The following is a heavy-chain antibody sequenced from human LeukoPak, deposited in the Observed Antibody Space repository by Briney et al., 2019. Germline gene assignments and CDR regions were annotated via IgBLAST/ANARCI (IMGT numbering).Heavy chain of an antibody. CDR1: GFTFSSYW. D-gene: IGHD2/OR15-2a*01. Sequence: TGGSLRLSCAASGFTFSSYWMSWVRQAPGKGLEWVANIKQDGSEKYYVDSVKGRFTISRDNAKNSLYLQMNSLRAEDTAVYYCARDWPIPPPFSRSSNNYYYYYMDVWGKGTTVTISS. CDR2: IKQDGSEK. J-gene: IGHJ6*03. CDR3: ARDWPIPPPFSRSSNNYYYYYMDV. V-gene: IGHV3-7*01.